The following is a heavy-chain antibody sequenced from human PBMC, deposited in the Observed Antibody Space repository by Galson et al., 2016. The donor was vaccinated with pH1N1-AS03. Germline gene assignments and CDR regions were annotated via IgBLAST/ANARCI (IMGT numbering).Heavy chain of an antibody. CDR3: AREPFIVVVEAATPVACDI. J-gene: IGHJ3*02. D-gene: IGHD2-15*01. V-gene: IGHV1-18*04. CDR2: IRTYNGDA. Sequence: SVKVSCKASGYTFTDYALSWVRQAPGQGLEWMGWIRTYNGDANYAEKFQGRVTMTTDTSTSTAYMELRSLRSDDTAVYYWAREPFIVVVEAATPVACDIWSQGTTVTVSS. CDR1: GYTFTDYA.